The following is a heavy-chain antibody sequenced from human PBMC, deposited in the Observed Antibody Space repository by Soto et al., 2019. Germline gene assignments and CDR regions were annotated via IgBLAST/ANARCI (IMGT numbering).Heavy chain of an antibody. D-gene: IGHD2-8*01. CDR3: AKGGTNDYSPLDF. V-gene: IGHV4-30-2*02. J-gene: IGHJ4*02. Sequence: SETLSLTCAVSGGSISSGGYSWSWIRQPPGKGLEWIGYIYHSGSTYYNPSLKSRVTISVDRSKNQFSLKLSSVTAADTAVYYCAKGGTNDYSPLDFCGQGTPLTVSS. CDR2: IYHSGST. CDR1: GGSISSGGYS.